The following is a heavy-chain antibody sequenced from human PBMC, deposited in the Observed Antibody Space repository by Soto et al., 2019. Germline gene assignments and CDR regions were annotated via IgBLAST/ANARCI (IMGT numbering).Heavy chain of an antibody. CDR2: IYHSGSS. Sequence: QVHLQESGPGLVKPSETVSLTCTIGASSISLYYWGWVRQPPGKGLEWIGSIYHSGSSYYNPSLKSRVSLSLETSRGQLSLSLTSVTAADTAVYYCAREDVAAGMDVWGQGTTVIVSS. CDR1: ASSISLYY. CDR3: AREDVAAGMDV. V-gene: IGHV4-38-2*02. D-gene: IGHD6-25*01. J-gene: IGHJ6*02.